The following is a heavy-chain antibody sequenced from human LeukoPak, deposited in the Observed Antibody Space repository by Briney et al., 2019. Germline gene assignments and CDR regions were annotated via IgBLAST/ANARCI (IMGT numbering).Heavy chain of an antibody. J-gene: IGHJ5*02. CDR2: INSDGSST. Sequence: PGGSLRLSCAASGFTFSSYWLHWVRQAPGKGLVWVSRINSDGSSTSYADSVKGRFTISRDNAKNTLYLPMNSLRAEDTAVYYCARDRGYCSSTSCYHWFDPWGQGTLVTVSS. CDR1: GFTFSSYW. D-gene: IGHD2-2*01. CDR3: ARDRGYCSSTSCYHWFDP. V-gene: IGHV3-74*01.